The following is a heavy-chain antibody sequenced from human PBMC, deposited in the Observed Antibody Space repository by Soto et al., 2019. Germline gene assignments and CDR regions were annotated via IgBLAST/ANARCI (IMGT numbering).Heavy chain of an antibody. V-gene: IGHV3-21*01. J-gene: IGHJ6*03. CDR3: ARDWTAWNVPWYYYYYMDV. Sequence: GGSLRLSCAASGFTFSSYSMNWVRQAPGKGLEWVSSISSSSSYIYYADSVKGRFTISRDNAKNSLYLQMNSLRAEDTAVFYCARDWTAWNVPWYYYYYMDVWGKGTTVTVSS. CDR1: GFTFSSYS. D-gene: IGHD1-1*01. CDR2: ISSSSSYI.